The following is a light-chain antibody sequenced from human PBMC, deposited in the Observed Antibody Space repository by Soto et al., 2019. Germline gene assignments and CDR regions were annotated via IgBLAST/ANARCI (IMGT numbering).Light chain of an antibody. CDR1: QDISIY. Sequence: IQLTQSPSSLSASIGDRVTITCRASQDISIYLAWYQQKSGEAPRLLIYSASTLQSGVPPRFSGSRSGTDFTHTIRGLQPEDFATYYCQQLHSFVLTFGGGTKVEMK. V-gene: IGKV1-9*01. J-gene: IGKJ4*01. CDR3: QQLHSFVLT. CDR2: SAS.